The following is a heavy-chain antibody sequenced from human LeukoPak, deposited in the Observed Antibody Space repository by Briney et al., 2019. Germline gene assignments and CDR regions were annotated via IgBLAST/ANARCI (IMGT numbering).Heavy chain of an antibody. Sequence: GSLRLSCAASGFTVSSNYMSWVRQPPGKGLEWIGEINHSGSTNYNPSLKSRVTISVDTSKNQFSLKLNSVTAADTAVYYCARGRVGDIVVVVAAASYYFDHWGQGTLVTVSS. V-gene: IGHV4-34*01. CDR1: GFTVSSNY. CDR2: INHSGST. J-gene: IGHJ4*02. CDR3: ARGRVGDIVVVVAAASYYFDH. D-gene: IGHD2-15*01.